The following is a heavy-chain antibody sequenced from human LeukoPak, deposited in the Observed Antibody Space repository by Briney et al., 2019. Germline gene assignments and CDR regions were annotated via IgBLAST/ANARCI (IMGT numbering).Heavy chain of an antibody. Sequence: PGGSLRLSCGASGFTFSSYGMHWVRQAPGKGLEWVAVISYDGNNKYYADSVKGRFTISRDNSKNTLYLQMNSLRAEDTAVYYCAKEYGSGSPRGFDYWGQGTLVTVSS. CDR1: GFTFSSYG. J-gene: IGHJ4*02. V-gene: IGHV3-30*18. D-gene: IGHD2-15*01. CDR2: ISYDGNNK. CDR3: AKEYGSGSPRGFDY.